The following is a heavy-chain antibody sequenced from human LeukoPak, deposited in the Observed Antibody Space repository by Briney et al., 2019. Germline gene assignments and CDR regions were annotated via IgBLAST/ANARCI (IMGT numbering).Heavy chain of an antibody. CDR2: IYHSGST. D-gene: IGHD4-23*01. Sequence: SETLSLTCTVSGGSISSGGYYWSWIRQPPGKGLEWIGYIYHSGSTYYNPSLKSRVTISVDRSKNQFSLKLSSVTAADTAVYYCARVGLSSRPVGWGQGTLVTVSS. CDR1: GGSISSGGYY. CDR3: ARVGLSSRPVG. J-gene: IGHJ4*02. V-gene: IGHV4-30-2*01.